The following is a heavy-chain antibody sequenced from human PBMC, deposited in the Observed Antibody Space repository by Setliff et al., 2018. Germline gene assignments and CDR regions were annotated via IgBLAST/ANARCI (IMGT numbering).Heavy chain of an antibody. V-gene: IGHV1-69*06. CDR2: IIPIFGTA. Sequence: SVKVSCKASGGTFSSYAISWVRQAPGQGLEWMGGIIPIFGTANYAQKFQGRVTMTEDTSTDTAYMELSSLRSEDTAVYYCARGYRGYYNFWSGSQGANWFDPWGQGTLVTVSS. J-gene: IGHJ5*02. CDR1: GGTFSSYA. D-gene: IGHD3-3*01. CDR3: ARGYRGYYNFWSGSQGANWFDP.